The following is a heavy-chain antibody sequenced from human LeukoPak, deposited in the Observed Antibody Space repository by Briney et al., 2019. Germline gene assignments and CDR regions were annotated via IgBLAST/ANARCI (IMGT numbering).Heavy chain of an antibody. Sequence: GGSLRLSCVTSGFTFSSTTMGWVRQAPGRGLEWVSSITAIDGRTYYADSVRGRFTISRDNSKNTVYLQLNSLRAGDTAIYYCTKDRRGPAAGTWYFDSWGQGTLVTVSS. V-gene: IGHV3-23*01. J-gene: IGHJ4*02. CDR2: ITAIDGRT. CDR3: TKDRRGPAAGTWYFDS. D-gene: IGHD6-13*01. CDR1: GFTFSSTT.